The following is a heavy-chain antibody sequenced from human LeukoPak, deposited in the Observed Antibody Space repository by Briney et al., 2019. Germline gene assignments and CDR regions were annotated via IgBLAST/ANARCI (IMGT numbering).Heavy chain of an antibody. CDR2: ISGSGDTT. Sequence: GGSLRLSCAASGFTFSSYAMSWVRQALGKGLEWVSVISGSGDTTYYADSVKGRFTFSRDNSMSTLFLQMNSLRAEDTALYYCAKGLYASGWYPFDYWGQGTLVTVSS. CDR3: AKGLYASGWYPFDY. V-gene: IGHV3-23*01. D-gene: IGHD6-19*01. CDR1: GFTFSSYA. J-gene: IGHJ4*02.